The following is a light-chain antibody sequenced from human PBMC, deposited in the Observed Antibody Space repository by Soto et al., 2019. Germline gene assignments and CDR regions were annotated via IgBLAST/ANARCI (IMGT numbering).Light chain of an antibody. CDR1: RSVLYSSNNKNY. J-gene: IGKJ2*01. CDR2: WAS. CDR3: QQYSNTPYT. Sequence: DIVMTQSPDSLAVSLGERATINCKSSRSVLYSSNNKNYLAWYQQRTGQPPKLLIYWASTRESGVPDRFSGSGSGTDFTLTISSLQAEDVAVYYCQQYSNTPYTFGQGTKLEIK. V-gene: IGKV4-1*01.